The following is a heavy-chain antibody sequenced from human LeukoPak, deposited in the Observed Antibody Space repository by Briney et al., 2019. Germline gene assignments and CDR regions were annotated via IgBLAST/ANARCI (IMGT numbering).Heavy chain of an antibody. V-gene: IGHV3-23*01. D-gene: IGHD3-9*01. CDR1: GFTFSSYA. Sequence: GGSLRLSCAASGFTFSSYAMSWVRQAPGKGLEWVSGISSSGDITYYVDSVKGRFTISRDHSNNTLYLQMNSLRAEDTAVYYCAKEVYDILTPVDYWGQGTLVTVSS. CDR3: AKEVYDILTPVDY. J-gene: IGHJ4*02. CDR2: ISSSGDIT.